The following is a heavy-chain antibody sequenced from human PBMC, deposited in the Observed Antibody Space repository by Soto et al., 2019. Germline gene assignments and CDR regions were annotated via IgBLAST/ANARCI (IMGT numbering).Heavy chain of an antibody. J-gene: IGHJ4*02. CDR1: GFTFSSYW. Sequence: ESGGGLVQPGGSLRLSCAASGFTFSSYWMSWIRQAPGKGLEWVANIKQDGSEKYYVDSVKGRFTISRDNAKNSLYLQMNSLRAEDTAVYYCARVWEYSGYDYGYYFDYWGQGTLVTVSS. V-gene: IGHV3-7*01. D-gene: IGHD5-12*01. CDR3: ARVWEYSGYDYGYYFDY. CDR2: IKQDGSEK.